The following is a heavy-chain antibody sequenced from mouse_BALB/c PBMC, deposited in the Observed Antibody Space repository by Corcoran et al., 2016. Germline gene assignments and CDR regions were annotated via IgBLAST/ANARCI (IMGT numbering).Heavy chain of an antibody. CDR2: INTYTGEP. Sequence: QIQLVKSGPDLKKPGETVKISCKASGYTFTNYGMNWVKQAPGKGLKWMGWINTYTGEPTYADDFKGRFAFSLETSASTAYLQINDLKNEDTATYFCAREDGNFFAYWGQGTLVTVSA. CDR1: GYTFTNYG. V-gene: IGHV9-3-1*01. J-gene: IGHJ3*01. D-gene: IGHD2-1*01. CDR3: AREDGNFFAY.